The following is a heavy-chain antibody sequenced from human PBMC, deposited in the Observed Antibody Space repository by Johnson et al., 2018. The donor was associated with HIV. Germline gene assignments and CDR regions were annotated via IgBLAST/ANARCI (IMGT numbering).Heavy chain of an antibody. CDR1: GFTASSNY. V-gene: IGHV3-66*02. CDR3: ARDQQLVPTGGAFDI. CDR2: VYSGGTT. Sequence: VQLVESGGGLVQPGGSLRLSCAASGFTASSNYMSWVRQAPGKGLESVSVVYSGGTTHYADSVKGRSTISRDNSKNTLYLQMNSLRAEDTAVYYCARDQQLVPTGGAFDIWGQGTMVTVSS. D-gene: IGHD6-13*01. J-gene: IGHJ3*02.